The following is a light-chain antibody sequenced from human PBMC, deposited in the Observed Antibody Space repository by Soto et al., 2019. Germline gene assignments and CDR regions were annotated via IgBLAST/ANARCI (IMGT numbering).Light chain of an antibody. V-gene: IGKV3-15*01. Sequence: ETVLTQSPATFSLSPGERATLSCRASQSIGSNLSWYQQRPGHPPRLLIYGASTRATGVPARFSGSASGTEFTLTINSLHSEDFALYFCQQYNKSPLFTFGPGTKVDIK. CDR2: GAS. J-gene: IGKJ3*01. CDR3: QQYNKSPLFT. CDR1: QSIGSN.